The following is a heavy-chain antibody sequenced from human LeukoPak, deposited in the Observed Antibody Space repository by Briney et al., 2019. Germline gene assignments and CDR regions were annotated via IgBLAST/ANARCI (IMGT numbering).Heavy chain of an antibody. CDR3: ARQGSHSATLKRGDYFDF. CDR2: IKEDGSVK. D-gene: IGHD1-26*01. V-gene: IGHV3-7*01. J-gene: IGHJ4*02. Sequence: SGGSLRLSCIPSGFTTHPLRTYWMAWVRQAPGKGLEWVSSIKEDGSVKHYADSVKARFAISRDNAQDSLYLQMNNLRAEDTAMYYCARQGSHSATLKRGDYFDFWGQGTLVAVSS. CDR1: GFTTHPLRTYW.